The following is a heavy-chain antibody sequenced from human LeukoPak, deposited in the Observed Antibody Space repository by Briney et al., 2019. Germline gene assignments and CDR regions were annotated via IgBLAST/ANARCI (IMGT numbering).Heavy chain of an antibody. CDR1: GGSISSYY. V-gene: IGHV4-59*01. D-gene: IGHD4-17*01. Sequence: SETLSLTCTVSGGSISSYYWSWIRQPPGKGLEWIGYIYYSGSTTYNPSLKSRVTISVDTSKNQLSLKLSSVTAADTAVYYCARDFAVTTAYYYGMDVWGQGTTVTVSS. J-gene: IGHJ6*02. CDR2: IYYSGST. CDR3: ARDFAVTTAYYYGMDV.